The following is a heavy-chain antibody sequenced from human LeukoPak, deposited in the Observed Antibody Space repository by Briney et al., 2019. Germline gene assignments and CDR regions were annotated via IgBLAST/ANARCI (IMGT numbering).Heavy chain of an antibody. CDR2: NTAYNGNT. D-gene: IGHD7-27*01. V-gene: IGHV1-18*01. J-gene: IGHJ4*02. CDR1: GYSFSQYG. CDR3: ARDLGIKIDY. Sequence: ASVKVSCKASGYSFSQYGISWVRKAPGQGLEWVGWNTAYNGNTKLPQKFQGRLTLTIDTSTSTAYMELRGLRHDDTAVHYCARDLGIKIDYWGQGTLVTVSS.